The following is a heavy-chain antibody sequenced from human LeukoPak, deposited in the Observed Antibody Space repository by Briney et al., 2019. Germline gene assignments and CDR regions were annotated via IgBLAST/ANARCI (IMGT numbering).Heavy chain of an antibody. CDR2: ISDSGSST. J-gene: IGHJ4*02. CDR3: ARHIFRGLIPTLDY. Sequence: GGSLRLSCAASGLTFRSYGMSWVRQAPGKGLEWVSGISDSGSSTYYADSVKGRLSISRDNSESTLYLRMNSLRVEDTAIYFCARHIFRGLIPTLDYWGQGTLVTVSS. D-gene: IGHD3-10*01. V-gene: IGHV3-23*01. CDR1: GLTFRSYG.